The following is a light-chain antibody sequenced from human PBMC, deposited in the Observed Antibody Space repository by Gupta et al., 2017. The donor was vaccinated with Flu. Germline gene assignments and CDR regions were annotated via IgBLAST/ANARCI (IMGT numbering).Light chain of an antibody. CDR2: GAS. CDR3: QQYVSFPLT. V-gene: IGKV4-1*01. Sequence: SLGERATINCKSSQSGRDNPNNKNYLAWYQQKTGQPPKVVIYGASTWECGVPDRFSGRGSGTDFTLTITSLQAEDMAVYYCQQYVSFPLTFGGGTKMEIK. CDR1: QSGRDNPNNKNY. J-gene: IGKJ4*01.